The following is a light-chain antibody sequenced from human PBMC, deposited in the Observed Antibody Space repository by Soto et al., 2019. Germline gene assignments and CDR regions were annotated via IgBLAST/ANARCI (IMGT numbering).Light chain of an antibody. J-gene: IGKJ1*01. CDR2: AAS. CDR3: QQSLSTSWT. CDR1: QSISSY. Sequence: DIQMTQSPSSLSASVGDRVTITCRASQSISSYLNWYQQKPGKAPKLLIYAASSLQSGVPSRFSGSGSGTDFTLTISSLQPEDFATYYCQQSLSTSWTFGQGTKVEIK. V-gene: IGKV1-39*01.